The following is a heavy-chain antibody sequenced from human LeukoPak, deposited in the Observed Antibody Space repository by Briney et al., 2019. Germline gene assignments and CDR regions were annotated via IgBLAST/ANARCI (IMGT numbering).Heavy chain of an antibody. V-gene: IGHV3-66*02. Sequence: GGSLRLSCAAFGFTVSSNYMSWVRQAPGKGLEWVSVIYSGGSTYYADSVKGRFTISRDNSKNTLYLQMNSLRAEDTAVYYCARGAVMGYYYYYMDVWGKGTTVTVSS. CDR2: IYSGGST. D-gene: IGHD2-21*01. J-gene: IGHJ6*03. CDR1: GFTVSSNY. CDR3: ARGAVMGYYYYYMDV.